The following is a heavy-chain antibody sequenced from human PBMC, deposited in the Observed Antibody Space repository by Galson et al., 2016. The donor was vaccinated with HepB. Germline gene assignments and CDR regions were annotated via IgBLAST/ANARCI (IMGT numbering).Heavy chain of an antibody. CDR2: ILYDGSKK. CDR1: GFTFSRYG. D-gene: IGHD4-17*01. J-gene: IGHJ6*02. V-gene: IGHV3-33*06. Sequence: SLRLSCAASGFTFSRYGMHWVRQAPGKGLEWVAVILYDGSKKYYADSVKGRFTISRDNSKNTLYLQMNSLRAEDTAVYYCAKGKGADYRDQYFYYYGMDVWGHGTTVIVAS. CDR3: AKGKGADYRDQYFYYYGMDV.